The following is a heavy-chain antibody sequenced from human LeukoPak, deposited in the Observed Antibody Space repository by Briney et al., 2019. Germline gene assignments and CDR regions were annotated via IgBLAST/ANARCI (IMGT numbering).Heavy chain of an antibody. CDR3: ASPIVVVPAAIESWNAFDI. J-gene: IGHJ3*02. D-gene: IGHD2-2*02. CDR2: IYPGDSDT. V-gene: IGHV5-51*01. Sequence: PGESLKISCKGSGYSFTSYWIGWVRQMPGKGLEWMGIIYPGDSDTRYSPSFQGQVTISADKSISTAYLQWSSLKASDTAMYYCASPIVVVPAAIESWNAFDIWGQGTMVTVSS. CDR1: GYSFTSYW.